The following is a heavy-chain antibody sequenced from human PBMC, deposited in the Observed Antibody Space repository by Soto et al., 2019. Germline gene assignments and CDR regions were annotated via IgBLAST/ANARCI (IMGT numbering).Heavy chain of an antibody. V-gene: IGHV4-4*02. CDR2: IYHSGST. J-gene: IGHJ5*02. CDR3: ARDNYGSGSYYSYNWFDP. D-gene: IGHD3-10*01. Sequence: PSETLSLTCAVSGGSISSSNWWSWVRQPPGEGLEWIGEIYHSGSTNYNPSLKSRVTISVDKSKNQFSLKLSSVTAADTAVYYCARDNYGSGSYYSYNWFDPWGQGTLVTVSS. CDR1: GGSISSSNW.